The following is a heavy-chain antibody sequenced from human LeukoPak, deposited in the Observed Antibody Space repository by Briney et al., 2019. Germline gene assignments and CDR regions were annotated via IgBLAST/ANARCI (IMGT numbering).Heavy chain of an antibody. CDR2: ICYNGSNK. CDR1: GFTFSSYG. V-gene: IGHV3-33*01. Sequence: GGSLRLSCAASGFTFSSYGMHWVRQAPGKGLEWVSVICYNGSNKYYADSVKGRFTISRDNSKNTLYLQMNSLRAEDTAVYYCARCHYYYDSSGYMSSIDYWGQGTLVTVSS. CDR3: ARCHYYYDSSGYMSSIDY. J-gene: IGHJ4*02. D-gene: IGHD3-22*01.